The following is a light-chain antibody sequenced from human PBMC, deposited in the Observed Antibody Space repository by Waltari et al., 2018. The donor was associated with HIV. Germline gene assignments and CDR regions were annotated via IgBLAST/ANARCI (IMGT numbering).Light chain of an antibody. CDR2: DVN. V-gene: IGLV2-11*01. J-gene: IGLJ3*02. CDR3: CSYADDYTWV. CDR1: SSDVGDYNY. Sequence: QSALTQPRSVSGSPGQSVTISCTGTSSDVGDYNYVSWYQQHTGKAPKLMIFDVNKRPSGVPDRFSGSKSGNTASLTISGLQAEDEADYYCCSYADDYTWVFGGGTKLTVL.